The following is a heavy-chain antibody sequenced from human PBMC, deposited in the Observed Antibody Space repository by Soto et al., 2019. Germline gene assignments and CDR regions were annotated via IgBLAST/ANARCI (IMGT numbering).Heavy chain of an antibody. Sequence: GGSLRLSCAASGFTFSSYGMHWVRQAPGKGLEWVAVISHDGSNKYYADSVKGRFTISRDNSKNTLYLQMNSLRAEDTAVYYCAKDLGITIFGVVNYYYGMDVWGQGTTVTVSS. D-gene: IGHD3-3*01. J-gene: IGHJ6*02. CDR2: ISHDGSNK. CDR3: AKDLGITIFGVVNYYYGMDV. CDR1: GFTFSSYG. V-gene: IGHV3-30*18.